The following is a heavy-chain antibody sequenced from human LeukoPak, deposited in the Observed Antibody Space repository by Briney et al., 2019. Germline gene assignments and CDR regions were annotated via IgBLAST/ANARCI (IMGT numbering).Heavy chain of an antibody. D-gene: IGHD4-11*01. CDR1: GGSISSYY. J-gene: IGHJ4*02. CDR3: AGRHPRNTVDF. V-gene: IGHV4-59*08. Sequence: SETLSLTCTVSGGSISSYYWSWIRQPPGKGLEWIAYISDIGSINYNPSLKSRVTISLDTSKSQFSLKLSSVTAADTAVYYCAGRHPRNTVDFWGQGTLVTVSS. CDR2: ISDIGSI.